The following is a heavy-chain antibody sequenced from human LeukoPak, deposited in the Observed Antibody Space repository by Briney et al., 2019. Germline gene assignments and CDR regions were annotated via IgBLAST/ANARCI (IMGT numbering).Heavy chain of an antibody. CDR1: GGSISSSNW. Sequence: PSETLSLTCGVSGGSISSSNWWSWVRQPPGKGLEWIGHIYHSGSTNYNPSLMSRVTISVDKSKNQFSLKLSSVTAADTAVYYCARGTGTTPLDYWGQGTLVTVSS. CDR2: IYHSGST. J-gene: IGHJ4*02. D-gene: IGHD1-7*01. CDR3: ARGTGTTPLDY. V-gene: IGHV4-4*02.